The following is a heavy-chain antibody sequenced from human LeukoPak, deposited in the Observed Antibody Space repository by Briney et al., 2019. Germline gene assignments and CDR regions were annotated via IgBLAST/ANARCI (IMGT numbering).Heavy chain of an antibody. D-gene: IGHD4-17*01. CDR1: VFTLSGYW. V-gene: IGHV3-7*01. Sequence: GGSLRLLCAASVFTLSGYWIRWVRQAPRMGLEWVANIKQDGSEKYYVDSVKGRFTISRDNAKNSVYLQMNSLRAEDTAVYYCARRGATVTDDWGQGTLVTVSS. CDR2: IKQDGSEK. CDR3: ARRGATVTDD. J-gene: IGHJ4*02.